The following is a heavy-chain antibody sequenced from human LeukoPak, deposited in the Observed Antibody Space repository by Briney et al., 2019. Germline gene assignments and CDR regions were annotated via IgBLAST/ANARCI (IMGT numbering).Heavy chain of an antibody. V-gene: IGHV4-59*01. J-gene: IGHJ4*02. CDR3: ARSGIVGAGGYFDY. CDR1: GGSISTYY. CDR2: IYYSGST. D-gene: IGHD1-26*01. Sequence: SETLSLTCTVSGGSISTYYWSWIRQPPGKGLEWIGYIYYSGSTNYNPSLKSRVTISLDTSKNQFSLKLSSVTAADTAVYYCARSGIVGAGGYFDYWGQGTLVTV.